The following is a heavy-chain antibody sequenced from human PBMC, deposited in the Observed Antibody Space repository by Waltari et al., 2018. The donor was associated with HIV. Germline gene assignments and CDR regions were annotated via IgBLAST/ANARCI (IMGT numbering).Heavy chain of an antibody. CDR1: GFTFSSYA. J-gene: IGHJ4*02. V-gene: IGHV3-23*01. CDR2: ISGRGGST. CDR3: AKEGRIAARPTDY. Sequence: EVQLLESGGGLVQPGGSLRLSCAASGFTFSSYAMSWVRQAPGKGLEWVSAISGRGGSTYYADSVKGRCTISRDKSKNTLYLQMNSLRAEDTAVYYCAKEGRIAARPTDYWGQGTLVTVSS. D-gene: IGHD6-6*01.